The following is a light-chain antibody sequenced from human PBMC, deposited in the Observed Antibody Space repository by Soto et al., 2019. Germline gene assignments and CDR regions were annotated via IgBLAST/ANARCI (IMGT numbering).Light chain of an antibody. Sequence: SALTQPASVSGSPGQSITISCTGTSSDVGGYNLVSWYQQHPGKAPKLMIYEVSKRPSGVSNRFSGSKSGNTASLTISGLQAEDEADYYCSSYTSSSTYVFGTGTKVTVL. CDR1: SSDVGGYNL. V-gene: IGLV2-14*02. J-gene: IGLJ1*01. CDR2: EVS. CDR3: SSYTSSSTYV.